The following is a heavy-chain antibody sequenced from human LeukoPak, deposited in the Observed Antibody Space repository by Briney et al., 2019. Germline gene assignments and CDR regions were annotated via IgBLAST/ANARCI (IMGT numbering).Heavy chain of an antibody. CDR3: AKDYEASTSWREFFDF. J-gene: IGHJ4*02. CDR1: GFTFSHYA. Sequence: GGSLRLSCAASGFTFSHYAMSWVRQAPGKGLEWVSAISGDGVSTYYADSVKGLFTISRDNSKSTVYLQMSSLRAEDTAIYSCAKDYEASTSWREFFDFWGQGTLVTVSS. D-gene: IGHD6-13*01. V-gene: IGHV3-23*01. CDR2: ISGDGVST.